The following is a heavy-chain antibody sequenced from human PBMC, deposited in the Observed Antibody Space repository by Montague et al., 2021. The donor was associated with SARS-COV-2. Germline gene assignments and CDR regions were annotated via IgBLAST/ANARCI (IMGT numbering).Heavy chain of an antibody. V-gene: IGHV3-23*01. CDR2: IGGSGDYT. CDR3: ANHGGLLRTFDWSY. CDR1: GFTFNSYA. Sequence: SLRLSCPASGFTFNSYAMSWVRQAPGKGLEWVSGIGGSGDYTHYADSVRGRFTISRDNSKNTLFLQMDNLGADDTAVYYCANHGGLLRTFDWSYWGQGTLVTVSS. J-gene: IGHJ4*02. D-gene: IGHD3-9*01.